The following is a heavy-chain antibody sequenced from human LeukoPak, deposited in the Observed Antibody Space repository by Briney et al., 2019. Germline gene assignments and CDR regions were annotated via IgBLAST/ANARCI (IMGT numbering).Heavy chain of an antibody. Sequence: SETLSLTCTVSGGSISSGGYYWSWIRQPPGKGLEWIGYIYHSGSTYYNPSLKSRVTISVDRSKNQFSLKLSSVTAADTAVYYCARVGYCSSTSCYPGGIVATIKGFDYWGQGTLVTVSS. CDR2: IYHSGST. J-gene: IGHJ4*02. CDR1: GGSISSGGYY. CDR3: ARVGYCSSTSCYPGGIVATIKGFDY. V-gene: IGHV4-30-2*01. D-gene: IGHD2-2*01.